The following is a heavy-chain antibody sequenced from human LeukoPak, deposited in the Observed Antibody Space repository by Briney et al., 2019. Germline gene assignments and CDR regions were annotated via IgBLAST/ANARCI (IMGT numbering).Heavy chain of an antibody. CDR1: GFTFDDYG. D-gene: IGHD1-14*01. V-gene: IGHV3-7*01. CDR2: INQDASDR. Sequence: SGGSLRLSCAASGFTFDDYGMSWVRQAPGKGLEWVAHINQDASDRYYVDSVKGRFTIFRDNAKNSLYLQVSSLRAEDTAVYYCARARDHPLYYFDYWGQGTLVTVSS. CDR3: ARARDHPLYYFDY. J-gene: IGHJ4*02.